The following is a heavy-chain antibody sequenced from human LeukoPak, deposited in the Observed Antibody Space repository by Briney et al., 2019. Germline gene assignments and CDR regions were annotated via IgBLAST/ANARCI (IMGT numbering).Heavy chain of an antibody. CDR1: GFTFDDYG. J-gene: IGHJ4*02. CDR3: GRVGASYGSGSYSDY. Sequence: PGGSLKLSCAASGFTFDDYGMSWVRQAPGKGLEWVSGINWNGGSTGYADSVKGRFTISRDNAKKSLFLQMNSLRAEDTAVYYCGRVGASYGSGSYSDYWGQGTLVTVSS. D-gene: IGHD3-10*01. V-gene: IGHV3-20*04. CDR2: INWNGGST.